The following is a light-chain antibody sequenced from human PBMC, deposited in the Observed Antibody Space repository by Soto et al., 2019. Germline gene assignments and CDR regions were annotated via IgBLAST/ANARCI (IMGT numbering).Light chain of an antibody. CDR2: GAS. CDR1: QSISGTY. J-gene: IGKJ1*01. Sequence: EIVLTQSPGTLSLSPGERATLSCRASQSISGTYLAWYQQKPGRAPRILIYGASNRATGIPDRFSGSGSGTDFPLTISRLEPEDFAVYYCQHYGISPPWTFGQGTKVEIK. V-gene: IGKV3-20*01. CDR3: QHYGISPPWT.